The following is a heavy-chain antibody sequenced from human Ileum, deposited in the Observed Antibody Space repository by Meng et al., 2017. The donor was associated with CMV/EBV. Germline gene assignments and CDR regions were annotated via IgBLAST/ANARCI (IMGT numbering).Heavy chain of an antibody. D-gene: IGHD7-27*01. J-gene: IGHJ4*02. CDR1: GFSVSNND. CDR2: IFGGGDT. V-gene: IGHV3-66*02. Sequence: GESLKISCAASGFSVSNNDMSWVRQAPGKGLEWVSGIFGGGDTYYADSVKGRFTISRDNSKNTLYLQVNSLRTEDTAVFYCARDTGMFDYWGQGTLVTVSS. CDR3: ARDTGMFDY.